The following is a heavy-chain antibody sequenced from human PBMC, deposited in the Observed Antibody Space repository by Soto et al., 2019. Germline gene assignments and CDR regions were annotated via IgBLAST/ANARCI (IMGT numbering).Heavy chain of an antibody. CDR1: GFTFSNYA. Sequence: DVQLVDSGGGLVQPGGSLRLSCAASGFTFSNYAMSWVRQAPGKGLEWVSLVSATAGTTYYTDYVKGRFTISRDNSRNTVYLQMNSLRSDDTALYYCAKDRLAGGFDYWGQGTLVTVSS. CDR2: VSATAGTT. V-gene: IGHV3-23*04. J-gene: IGHJ4*02. CDR3: AKDRLAGGFDY. D-gene: IGHD3-16*01.